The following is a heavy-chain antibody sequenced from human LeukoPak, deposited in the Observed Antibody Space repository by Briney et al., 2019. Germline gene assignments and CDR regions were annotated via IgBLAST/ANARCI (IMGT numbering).Heavy chain of an antibody. CDR3: AREGWDLNALDI. V-gene: IGHV3-11*04. CDR2: ISSRSSNK. Sequence: AGGSLRLSCAVSGFTFSNYYMSWIRQAPGKGLVWVSYISSRSSNKEYADSVKGRFTTSRHNSKNSLYLQMDSLRAEDSAIYYCAREGWDLNALDIWGQGTMVTVSP. D-gene: IGHD1-26*01. CDR1: GFTFSNYY. J-gene: IGHJ3*02.